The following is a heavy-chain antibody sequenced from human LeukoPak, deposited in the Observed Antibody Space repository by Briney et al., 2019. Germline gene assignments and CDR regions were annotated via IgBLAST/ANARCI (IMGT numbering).Heavy chain of an antibody. CDR2: ISNSGAII. Sequence: GGSLRLSCAASGFAFRDYYMDWVRQAPGKGLEWVAYISNSGAIIYYAESVKGRFTISRDNAKTSLYLQMNSLRAEDTALYYCARDLAMAGRDLDYWGQGTLVTVSS. D-gene: IGHD6-19*01. V-gene: IGHV3-11*01. CDR3: ARDLAMAGRDLDY. CDR1: GFAFRDYY. J-gene: IGHJ4*02.